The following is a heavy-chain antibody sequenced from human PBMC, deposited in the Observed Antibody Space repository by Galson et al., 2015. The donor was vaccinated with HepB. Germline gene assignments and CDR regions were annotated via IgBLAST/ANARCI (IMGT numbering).Heavy chain of an antibody. CDR2: ISSSGGNT. CDR3: TTDQGGGNSGEYFDY. J-gene: IGHJ4*02. V-gene: IGHV3-23*01. Sequence: SLRLSCAASRFTFSSHATSWVRQAPGKGLEWVSAISSSGGNTYYADSVKGRFTISRDNSKNTLYLQMNSLRAEDTAVYYCTTDQGGGNSGEYFDYWGQGTLVTVSS. D-gene: IGHD4-23*01. CDR1: RFTFSSHA.